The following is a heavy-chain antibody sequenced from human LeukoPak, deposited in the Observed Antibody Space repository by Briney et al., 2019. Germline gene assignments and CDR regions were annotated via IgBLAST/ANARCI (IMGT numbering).Heavy chain of an antibody. V-gene: IGHV3-48*03. Sequence: GGSLRLSCAASGFTFSSYEMNWVRQAPGKGLEWVSYISSSGTTIYYADSVKGRFTISRDNAKNSLYLQMNSLRAEDTAVYHCARRIAAAGRSFDYWGQGTLVTVSS. CDR1: GFTFSSYE. CDR2: ISSSGTTI. J-gene: IGHJ4*02. D-gene: IGHD6-13*01. CDR3: ARRIAAAGRSFDY.